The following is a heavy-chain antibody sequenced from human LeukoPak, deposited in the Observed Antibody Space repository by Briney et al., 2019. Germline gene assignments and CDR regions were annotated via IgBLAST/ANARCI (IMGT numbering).Heavy chain of an antibody. V-gene: IGHV1-46*01. Sequence: ASVKVSCKASGYTFTSYAMNWVRQAPGQGLEWMGIIYPSGDTTIYAQKFQGRVTMTRDTSTFTVYMELSSLRSEDTAVYYCARMVRGTHFDYWGQGTLVTVSS. CDR3: ARMVRGTHFDY. CDR2: IYPSGDTT. CDR1: GYTFTSYA. J-gene: IGHJ4*02. D-gene: IGHD3-10*01.